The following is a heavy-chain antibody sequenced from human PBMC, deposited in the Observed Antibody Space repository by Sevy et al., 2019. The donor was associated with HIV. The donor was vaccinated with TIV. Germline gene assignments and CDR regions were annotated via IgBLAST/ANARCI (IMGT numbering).Heavy chain of an antibody. J-gene: IGHJ4*02. V-gene: IGHV3-64*01. CDR1: GLSLSNSV. CDR2: ISGIDDSK. Sequence: GGSLRLSCAVSGLSLSNSVIHWVRQAPGRGLEFVSAISGIDDSKYFASSVKDRFIISKDNSKNTVYLQVGSLRPEDTAMYYCARERGTSGYCGFFGNWGRGTLVTVSS. CDR3: ARERGTSGYCGFFGN. D-gene: IGHD3-22*01.